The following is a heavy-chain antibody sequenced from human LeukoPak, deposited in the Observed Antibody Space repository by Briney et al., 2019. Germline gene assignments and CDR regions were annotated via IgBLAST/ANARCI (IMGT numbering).Heavy chain of an antibody. CDR2: IYYSGST. V-gene: IGHV4-39*07. CDR1: GGSISSSSHY. CDR3: ARGPGRVRSSWYRTRNY. J-gene: IGHJ4*02. D-gene: IGHD6-13*01. Sequence: SETLSLTCTVSGGSISSSSHYWGWIRQPPGKGLEWIGSIYYSGSTYYNPSLKSRVTISVDTSKNQFSLKLSSVTAADTAVYYCARGPGRVRSSWYRTRNYWGQGTLVTVSS.